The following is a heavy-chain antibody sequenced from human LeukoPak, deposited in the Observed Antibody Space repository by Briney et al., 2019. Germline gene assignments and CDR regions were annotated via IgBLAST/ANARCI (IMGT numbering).Heavy chain of an antibody. CDR1: GGSISSSSYY. CDR2: IYTSGST. V-gene: IGHV4-61*02. CDR3: ARVRSEDYYYYYMDV. J-gene: IGHJ6*03. Sequence: PSEALSLTCTVSGGSISSSSYYWSWIRQPAGKGLEWIGRIYTSGSTNYNPSLKSRVTISVDTSKNQFSLKLSSVTAADTAVYYCARVRSEDYYYYYMDVWGKGTTVTVSS.